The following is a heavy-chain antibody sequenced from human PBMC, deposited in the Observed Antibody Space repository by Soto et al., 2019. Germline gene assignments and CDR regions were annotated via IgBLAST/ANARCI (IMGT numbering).Heavy chain of an antibody. V-gene: IGHV2-5*02. Sequence: QITLKESGPTLVKPTQTLTLTCTFSGFSLSTSGVGVGWIRQPPGKALEWLALIYWDDDKRYSPSLKSRLTINTDTSKNQVVLTMTNMDPVDTATYYCAHSLYCSGGSCYGNWFDPWGQGTLVTVSS. CDR2: IYWDDDK. J-gene: IGHJ5*02. D-gene: IGHD2-15*01. CDR1: GFSLSTSGVG. CDR3: AHSLYCSGGSCYGNWFDP.